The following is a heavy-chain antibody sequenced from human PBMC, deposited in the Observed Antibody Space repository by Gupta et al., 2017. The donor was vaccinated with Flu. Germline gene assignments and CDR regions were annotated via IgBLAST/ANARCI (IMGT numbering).Heavy chain of an antibody. Sequence: QVQLVESGGGVVQPGRSLRLSCAASGFTFRTYAMHWVRQAPDKGLQWVAVISFDENNLYYADSVKGRFTISRDNSKNTLYLQMNSLRTEDTAVYYCARGREALTGYFYMDVWGKGTTVTVSS. V-gene: IGHV3-30-3*01. CDR2: ISFDENNL. CDR1: GFTFRTYA. D-gene: IGHD4/OR15-4a*01. J-gene: IGHJ6*03. CDR3: ARGREALTGYFYMDV.